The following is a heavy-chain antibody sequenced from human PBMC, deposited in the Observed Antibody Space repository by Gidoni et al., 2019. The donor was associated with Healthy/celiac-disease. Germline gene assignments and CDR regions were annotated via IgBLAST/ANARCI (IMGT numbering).Heavy chain of an antibody. J-gene: IGHJ4*02. D-gene: IGHD3-22*01. Sequence: EVQLLESGGGLVQPGGSLRLSCAASGFPFSSYAMGGVRQAPGKGLEWVSASSGSGGSTYYADSVKGRFTISRDNSKNTLYLQMNSLRAEDTAVYYCAKVSLADSSGYYLGLDYWGQGTLVTVSS. CDR1: GFPFSSYA. V-gene: IGHV3-23*01. CDR2: SSGSGGST. CDR3: AKVSLADSSGYYLGLDY.